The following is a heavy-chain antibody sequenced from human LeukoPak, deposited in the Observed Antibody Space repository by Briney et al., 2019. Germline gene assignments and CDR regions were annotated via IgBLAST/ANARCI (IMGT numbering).Heavy chain of an antibody. Sequence: GGSLRLSCEASGFTFSAYAMSWVRQAPGKGLEWVSSLSAGGGSTYYAESVKGRFTISRDNSKNTLYLQMNSLRAEDTAVYHCAAENPYSSGWYPGYWGQGTLVTVSS. J-gene: IGHJ4*02. CDR1: GFTFSAYA. V-gene: IGHV3-23*01. D-gene: IGHD6-19*01. CDR3: AAENPYSSGWYPGY. CDR2: LSAGGGST.